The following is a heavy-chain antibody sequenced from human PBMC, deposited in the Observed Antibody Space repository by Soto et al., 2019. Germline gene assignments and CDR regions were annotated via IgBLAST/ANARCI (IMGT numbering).Heavy chain of an antibody. V-gene: IGHV1-46*01. CDR3: ARDASGYYYGPFDY. CDR1: GYTFTSFH. D-gene: IGHD3-22*01. CDR2: INPSRGTT. Sequence: ASVKVSCKASGYTFTSFHVHWVRQAPGQGLELMGIINPSRGTTSYAQKFQGRVTMTMDTSASTVYMEVSSLRSEDTAMYYCARDASGYYYGPFDYWGQGTLVTVSS. J-gene: IGHJ4*02.